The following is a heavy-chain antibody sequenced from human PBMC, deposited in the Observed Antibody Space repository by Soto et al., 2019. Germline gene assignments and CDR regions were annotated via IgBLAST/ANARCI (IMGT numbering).Heavy chain of an antibody. V-gene: IGHV1-69*13. J-gene: IGHJ6*02. Sequence: SVKVSCKXSGGTFSSYAISWVRQAPGQGLEWMGGIIPIFGTANYAQKFQGRVTITADESTSTAYMELSSLRSEDTAVYYCARDSTAVAGTYYYYYGMDVWGQGTTVTVSS. D-gene: IGHD6-19*01. CDR3: ARDSTAVAGTYYYYYGMDV. CDR2: IIPIFGTA. CDR1: GGTFSSYA.